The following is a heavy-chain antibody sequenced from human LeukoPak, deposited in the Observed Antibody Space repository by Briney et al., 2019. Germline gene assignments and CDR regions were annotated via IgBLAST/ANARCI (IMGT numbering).Heavy chain of an antibody. CDR2: FDPEDGET. CDR1: GYTFTSYG. CDR3: QSTGGSPN. J-gene: IGHJ4*02. Sequence: SVKVSCKASGYTFTSYGISWVRQAPGKGLEWMGGFDPEDGETIYAQKFQGRVTMTEDTSTDTAYMELSSLRSEDTAVYYCQSTGGSPNWGQGTLVTVSS. D-gene: IGHD1-1*01. V-gene: IGHV1-24*01.